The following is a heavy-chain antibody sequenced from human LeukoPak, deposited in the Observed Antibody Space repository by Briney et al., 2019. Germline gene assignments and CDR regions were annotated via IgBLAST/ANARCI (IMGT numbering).Heavy chain of an antibody. J-gene: IGHJ6*02. V-gene: IGHV4-59*01. Sequence: PPQTLSLTCTVSGGSISSSYWSWVRQPPGKGLEWIGYIDNSGSTNYNPSLKSRVTISLDTPKSQFSLKLSSVTAADTAVYYCARAPLYSGGSGVSTYYFYAMDVWGQGTTVTVSS. CDR3: ARAPLYSGGSGVSTYYFYAMDV. CDR2: IDNSGST. D-gene: IGHD6-19*01. CDR1: GGSISSSY.